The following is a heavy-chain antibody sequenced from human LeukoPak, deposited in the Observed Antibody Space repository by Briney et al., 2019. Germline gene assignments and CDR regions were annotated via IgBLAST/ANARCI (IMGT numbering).Heavy chain of an antibody. CDR3: SSGSYLDY. CDR1: GGSIGSYY. D-gene: IGHD1-26*01. V-gene: IGHV4-59*01. Sequence: SEALSLTCPVAGGSIGSYYWSWIRQPPGKGLEWIGYIYYSGSTNYNPSLKSRVAISVDTSKNQFSLKLTSVTAADTAVYYCSSGSYLDYWGQGTLVTVSS. CDR2: IYYSGST. J-gene: IGHJ4*02.